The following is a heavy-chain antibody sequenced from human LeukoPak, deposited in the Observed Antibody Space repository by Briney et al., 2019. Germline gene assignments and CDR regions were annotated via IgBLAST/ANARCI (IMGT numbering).Heavy chain of an antibody. CDR3: ARDDDYGDWQKDFDY. D-gene: IGHD4-17*01. Sequence: GSLRLSCAASGFTFSSYSMNWVRQAPGKGLEWVSYISGSSSTIYYADSVKGRFTISRDNAKDSLYLQMNSLRAEDTAVYYCARDDDYGDWQKDFDYWGQGTLVTVSS. CDR2: ISGSSSTI. CDR1: GFTFSSYS. V-gene: IGHV3-48*01. J-gene: IGHJ4*02.